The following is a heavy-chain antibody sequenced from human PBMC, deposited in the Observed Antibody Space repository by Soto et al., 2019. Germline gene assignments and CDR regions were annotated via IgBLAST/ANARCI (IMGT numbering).Heavy chain of an antibody. V-gene: IGHV3-7*02. D-gene: IGHD3-10*01. J-gene: IGHJ4*02. CDR1: GLPFSNHG. CDR2: IKRDGSEK. Sequence: GGSLRLSCPVSGLPFSNHGMTWVRQAPGKGLEWVANIKRDGSEKSYVDSVKGRFSVSRDNTKNSLYLQMNNLRAEDTAVYYCATRPPDETYYGVFDYWGRGALVTVSS. CDR3: ATRPPDETYYGVFDY.